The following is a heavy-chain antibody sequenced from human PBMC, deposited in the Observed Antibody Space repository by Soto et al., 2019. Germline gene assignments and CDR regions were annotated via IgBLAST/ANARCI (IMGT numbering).Heavy chain of an antibody. CDR3: ATIREVDGPIDN. D-gene: IGHD3-22*01. J-gene: IGHJ4*02. CDR1: GGSVRGYY. V-gene: IGHV4-4*07. Sequence: PSETLSLTCTVSGGSVRGYYWSWIRQSPGKGLEWLGLLYIGRMSTTETTTYNPSLKGRVTTSVDTSKNHFSLQLNSVTSADTAIYYSATIREVDGPIDNWGQGTLVTVSS. CDR2: MSTTETT.